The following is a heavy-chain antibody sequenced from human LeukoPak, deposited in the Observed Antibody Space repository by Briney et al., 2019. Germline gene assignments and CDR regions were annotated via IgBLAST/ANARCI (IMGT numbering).Heavy chain of an antibody. CDR2: INPNSGGT. CDR1: GYTFTGYY. J-gene: IGHJ6*03. CDR3: ARVLHDRSALGFFYYYMDV. D-gene: IGHD3-22*01. V-gene: IGHV1-2*02. Sequence: ASVKVSCKASGYTFTGYYMHWVRQAPGQGLEWMGWINPNSGGTNYAQKFQGRVTMTRDTSSGTAYMELNRLTSDDTAVYYCARVLHDRSALGFFYYYMDVWGKGTTVIVSS.